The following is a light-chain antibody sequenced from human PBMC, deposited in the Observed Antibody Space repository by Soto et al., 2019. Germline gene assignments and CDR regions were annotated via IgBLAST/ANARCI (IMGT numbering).Light chain of an antibody. CDR1: QSVSSY. V-gene: IGKV3-11*01. CDR2: DAS. Sequence: EIVLTQSPATLSLSPVERATLSCRASQSVSSYLAWYQQKPGQAPRLLIYDASNRATGIPARFSGSGSGTDFTLTISSLEPEDFAVYYCQQRSNWPPGTFGPGTKVDIQ. CDR3: QQRSNWPPGT. J-gene: IGKJ3*01.